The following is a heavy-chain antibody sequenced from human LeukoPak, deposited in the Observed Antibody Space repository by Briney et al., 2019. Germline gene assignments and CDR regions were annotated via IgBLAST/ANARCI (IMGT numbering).Heavy chain of an antibody. J-gene: IGHJ4*02. V-gene: IGHV3-64*01. D-gene: IGHD6-13*01. CDR2: ISPDGGTT. CDR3: AREIYTFSSSSLDC. CDR1: GFTFSHSP. Sequence: GGSLRLSCVASGFTFSHSPMHWVRQAPGKGLEYVSAISPDGGTTYYAHSGKGRFTMSRDNSKNTLYLQMGSLRPEDMAIYYCAREIYTFSSSSLDCWGQGTLVTVSS.